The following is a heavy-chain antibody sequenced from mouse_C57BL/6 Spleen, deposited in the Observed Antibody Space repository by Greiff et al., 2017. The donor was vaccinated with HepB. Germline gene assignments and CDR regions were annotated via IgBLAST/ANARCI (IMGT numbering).Heavy chain of an antibody. D-gene: IGHD1-1*01. V-gene: IGHV5-6*01. CDR2: ISSGGRYT. CDR3: ARHEVYYGSNLYFDY. J-gene: IGHJ2*01. Sequence: EVQGVESGGDLVKPGGSLKLSCAASGFTFSSYGMSWVRQTPDKRLEWVATISSGGRYTYYPDSVKGRFTISRDNAKNTLYLQMSSLKSEDTAMYYCARHEVYYGSNLYFDYWGQGTTLTVSS. CDR1: GFTFSSYG.